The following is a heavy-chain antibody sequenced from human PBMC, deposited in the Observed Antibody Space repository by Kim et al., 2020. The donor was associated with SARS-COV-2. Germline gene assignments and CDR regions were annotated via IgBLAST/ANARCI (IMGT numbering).Heavy chain of an antibody. CDR2: ISYDGSNK. J-gene: IGHJ4*01. CDR1: GFPFSSYG. CDR3: ARDGSYYDILTGYYFFD. D-gene: IGHD3-9*01. Sequence: GGSLRLSCAASGFPFSSYGMHWVRQAPGKGLEWVAVISYDGSNKYYADSVKGRFTISRDNSKNTLYLQMNSLRAEDPAVYYCARDGSYYDILTGYYFFD. V-gene: IGHV3-33*05.